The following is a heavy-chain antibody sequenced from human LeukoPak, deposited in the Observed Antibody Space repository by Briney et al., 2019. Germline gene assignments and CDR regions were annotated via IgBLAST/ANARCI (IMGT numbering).Heavy chain of an antibody. Sequence: EASVKVSCKASGGTFSSYAISWVRQAPGQGLEWMGGIIPIFGTANYAQKFQGRVTITADESTSTAYMELSSLRSEDTAVYYCARGLNDYGDYDYLTESNWGQGTLVTVSS. CDR3: ARGLNDYGDYDYLTESN. V-gene: IGHV1-69*13. CDR2: IIPIFGTA. J-gene: IGHJ4*02. D-gene: IGHD4-17*01. CDR1: GGTFSSYA.